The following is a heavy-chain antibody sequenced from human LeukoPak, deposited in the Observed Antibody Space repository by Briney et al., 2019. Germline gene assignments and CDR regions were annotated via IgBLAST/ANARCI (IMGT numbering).Heavy chain of an antibody. J-gene: IGHJ6*02. Sequence: GGSLRLSCAASGFTFSSYAMSWVRQAPGKGLEWVSAISASGGNTYYSDSVKGRSTISRDNSKNTVFLQMNSLRAEDTAVYYCAKDREVRGYYGLDIWGQGTTVTVSS. V-gene: IGHV3-23*01. D-gene: IGHD3-10*01. CDR1: GFTFSSYA. CDR3: AKDREVRGYYGLDI. CDR2: ISASGGNT.